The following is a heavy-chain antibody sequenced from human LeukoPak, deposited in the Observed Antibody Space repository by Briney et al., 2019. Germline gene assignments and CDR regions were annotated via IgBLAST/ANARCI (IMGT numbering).Heavy chain of an antibody. CDR2: INHSGST. J-gene: IGHJ5*02. CDR1: GGSFSDYY. CDR3: ARVFDYYDSSGSNNWFDP. D-gene: IGHD3-22*01. Sequence: SETLSLTCAVYGGSFSDYYWSWIRQPPGKGLEWIGEINHSGSTNFNPSLKSRVTISVDTSKKQFSLKLNSLTAADTAVYYCARVFDYYDSSGSNNWFDPWGQGTLVTVSS. V-gene: IGHV4-34*01.